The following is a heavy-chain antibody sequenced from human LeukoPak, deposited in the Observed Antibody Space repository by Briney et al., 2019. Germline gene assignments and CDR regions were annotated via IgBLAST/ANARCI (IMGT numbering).Heavy chain of an antibody. V-gene: IGHV3-30*02. CDR2: IRYDGSNK. Sequence: GGSLRLSCAASGFTFSSYGMHWVRQAPGKGLEWVAFIRYDGSNKYYADSVKGRFTISRDNSKNTLYLQMNSLRAEDTAVYYCAKDPGGGYYYDSSGYYDFDYWGQGTLVTVSS. CDR3: AKDPGGGYYYDSSGYYDFDY. CDR1: GFTFSSYG. J-gene: IGHJ4*02. D-gene: IGHD3-22*01.